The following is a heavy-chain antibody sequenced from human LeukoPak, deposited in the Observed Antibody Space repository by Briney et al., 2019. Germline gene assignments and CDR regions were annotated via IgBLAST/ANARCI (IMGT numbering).Heavy chain of an antibody. D-gene: IGHD2-2*01. CDR1: GGTFGSYA. J-gene: IGHJ4*02. Sequence: ASVKVSCKASGGTFGSYAISWVRQAPGQGLEWMGLINPNGGGTSYAQGFQGRVTMTRDMSTSTVYMELISLRSEDTAVYFCARDRKPGYCSSASCPPPFFDFWGQGTLVTVSS. V-gene: IGHV1-46*01. CDR3: ARDRKPGYCSSASCPPPFFDF. CDR2: INPNGGGT.